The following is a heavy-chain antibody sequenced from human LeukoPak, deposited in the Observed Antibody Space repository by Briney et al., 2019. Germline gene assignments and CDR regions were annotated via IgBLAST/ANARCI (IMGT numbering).Heavy chain of an antibody. CDR2: ITPIFGTA. CDR3: AREWGLESSGYYYAY. Sequence: ASVEVSCKAYGGTFSRFTISWVRQAPGQGFEWMGGITPIFGTANFAQKFQGRVSITADGSTSTAFMELSSLRSEDTAVYYCAREWGLESSGYYYAYWGQGTLVTVSS. J-gene: IGHJ4*02. V-gene: IGHV1-69*13. CDR1: GGTFSRFT. D-gene: IGHD3-22*01.